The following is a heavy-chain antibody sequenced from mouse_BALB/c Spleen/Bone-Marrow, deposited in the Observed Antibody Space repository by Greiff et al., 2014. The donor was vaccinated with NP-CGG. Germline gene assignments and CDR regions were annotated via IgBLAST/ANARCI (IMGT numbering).Heavy chain of an antibody. Sequence: EVQLVESGGGLVQPGGSLRLSCATSGFTFTDYYMSWVRQPPGKALEWLGFIRNKANGYTTEYSASVKGRFTISRDNSQSILYLQRNTLRAEDSATYYCARDDYGRGYWGQGTTLTVSS. J-gene: IGHJ2*01. D-gene: IGHD1-1*01. CDR2: IRNKANGYTT. V-gene: IGHV7-3*02. CDR1: GFTFTDYY. CDR3: ARDDYGRGY.